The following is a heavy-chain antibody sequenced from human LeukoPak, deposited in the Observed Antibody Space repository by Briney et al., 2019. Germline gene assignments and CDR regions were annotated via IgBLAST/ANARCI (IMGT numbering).Heavy chain of an antibody. CDR2: INPSGGST. V-gene: IGHV1-46*01. CDR1: GYTFTSYY. Sequence: ASVKVSCKASGYTFTSYYMHWVRQAPGQGLEWMGIINPSGGSTSYAQKSQGRVTMTRDTSTSTVYMELSSLRSEDTAVYYCARADCSGGSCYSTFDYWGQGTLVTVSS. CDR3: ARADCSGGSCYSTFDY. D-gene: IGHD2-15*01. J-gene: IGHJ4*02.